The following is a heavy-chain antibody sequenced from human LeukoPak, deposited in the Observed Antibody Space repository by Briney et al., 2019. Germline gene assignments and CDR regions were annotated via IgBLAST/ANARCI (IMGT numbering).Heavy chain of an antibody. CDR3: AKKPATIKFPFDI. V-gene: IGHV3-23*01. CDR1: GFSFSTYD. D-gene: IGHD5-24*01. Sequence: GGSLRLSCVGSGFSFSTYDMGWVRQTPGKGLEWVSAVSTTGGYTEDADSVKGRFTISRDNSQNTLFLQMHSLRAEDTAVYYCAKKPATIKFPFDIWGQGTLVTVSP. J-gene: IGHJ4*02. CDR2: VSTTGGYT.